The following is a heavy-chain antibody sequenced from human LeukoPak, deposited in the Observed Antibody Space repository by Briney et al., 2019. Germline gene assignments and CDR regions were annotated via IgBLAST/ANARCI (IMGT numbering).Heavy chain of an antibody. CDR2: IYSSGST. D-gene: IGHD3-10*01. CDR1: GGSISSYY. J-gene: IGHJ5*02. V-gene: IGHV4-4*07. Sequence: SETLALTCTVSGGSISSYYWSWIRQPAGKGLEWIGRIYSSGSTDYNSSLKSRVTMSVDTSKNQFSLHLSSVTAADTAVYYCARGAYGSGSPNWFDPWGQGTLVTVSS. CDR3: ARGAYGSGSPNWFDP.